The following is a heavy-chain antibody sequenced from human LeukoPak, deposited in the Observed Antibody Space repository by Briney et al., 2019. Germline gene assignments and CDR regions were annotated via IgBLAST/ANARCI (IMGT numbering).Heavy chain of an antibody. Sequence: SETLSLTCTVSGGSISSYYWSWIRQPPGKGLEWIGYIYYSGSTNYNPSLKSRVTISVDTSKNQFSLKLSSVTAADTAVYYCAREVCSSTSCYISPDGWFDPWGQGTLVTVSS. J-gene: IGHJ5*02. D-gene: IGHD2-2*02. CDR1: GGSISSYY. V-gene: IGHV4-59*12. CDR2: IYYSGST. CDR3: AREVCSSTSCYISPDGWFDP.